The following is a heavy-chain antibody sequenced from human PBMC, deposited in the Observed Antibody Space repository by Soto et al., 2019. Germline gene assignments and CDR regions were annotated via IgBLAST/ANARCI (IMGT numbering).Heavy chain of an antibody. Sequence: ASVKVSCKASGYTFTGYYMHWVRQAPGQGLEWMGIINPSGGSTNYLQKFQGRITMTRDTSTSTVYMELSSLRSEDTAVYFCARADYYDSSGFYYDRWGQGSLVTVSS. CDR3: ARADYYDSSGFYYDR. J-gene: IGHJ5*02. V-gene: IGHV1-46*01. CDR1: GYTFTGYY. D-gene: IGHD3-22*01. CDR2: INPSGGST.